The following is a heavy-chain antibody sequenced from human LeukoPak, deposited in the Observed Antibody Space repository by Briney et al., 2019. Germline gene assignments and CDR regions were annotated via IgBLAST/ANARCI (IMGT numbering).Heavy chain of an antibody. Sequence: GGSLRLSCAASGFTFSSYVMSWVRQAPGKGLEWVSTITGSGTTYYADSVKGRFTISGDNSKNTLYLQTNSLRAEDTAVYYCASGGTMNYWGQGTLVTVSS. CDR1: GFTFSSYV. V-gene: IGHV3-23*01. CDR3: ASGGTMNY. D-gene: IGHD3-22*01. CDR2: ITGSGTT. J-gene: IGHJ4*02.